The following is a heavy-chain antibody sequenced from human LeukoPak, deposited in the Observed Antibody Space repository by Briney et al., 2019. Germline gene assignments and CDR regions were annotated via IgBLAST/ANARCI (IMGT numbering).Heavy chain of an antibody. CDR1: GGSISSYY. J-gene: IGHJ1*01. CDR3: ARHDDSSGYYYGYFQH. CDR2: IYTSGST. Sequence: SETLSLTCTVSGGSISSYYWSWIRQPPGKGLEGIGYIYTSGSTNYNPSLKSRVTISVDTSKNQFSLKLSSVTAADAAVYYCARHDDSSGYYYGYFQHWGQGTLVTVSS. D-gene: IGHD3-22*01. V-gene: IGHV4-4*09.